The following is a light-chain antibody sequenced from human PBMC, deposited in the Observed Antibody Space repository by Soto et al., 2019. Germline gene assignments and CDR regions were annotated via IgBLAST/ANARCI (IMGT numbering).Light chain of an antibody. V-gene: IGLV2-14*01. J-gene: IGLJ2*01. Sequence: QAVVTQPASVSGSPGQSITFSCTGTSSDVGGYNYVSWYQQHPGKAPKLMIYDVSNRPSGVSNRFSGSKSGNTASLTISGLQAEDEADYYCSSYTSTSTVVFGGGTKLTVL. CDR1: SSDVGGYNY. CDR3: SSYTSTSTVV. CDR2: DVS.